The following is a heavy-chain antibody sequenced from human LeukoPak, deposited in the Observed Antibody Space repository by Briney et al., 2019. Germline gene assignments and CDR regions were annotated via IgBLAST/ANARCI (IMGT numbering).Heavy chain of an antibody. CDR1: GYTFTRYY. CDR3: ARTQDWSHIANFDY. J-gene: IGHJ4*02. CDR2: INPSGGST. D-gene: IGHD3/OR15-3a*01. V-gene: IGHV1-46*01. Sequence: ASLKVSCKASGYTFTRYYMHWVRQAPGQGLEWMGIINPSGGSTSYAQKFKGRVTMTRDTSTSTVYMELSSLRSEDTAMYYCARTQDWSHIANFDYSGQGTLVTASS.